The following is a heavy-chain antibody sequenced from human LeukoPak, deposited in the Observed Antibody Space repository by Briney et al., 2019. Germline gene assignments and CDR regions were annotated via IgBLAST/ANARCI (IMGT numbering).Heavy chain of an antibody. CDR3: ASATWGYSSSSNFFDY. CDR1: GFTFSSSS. D-gene: IGHD6-6*01. J-gene: IGHJ4*02. V-gene: IGHV3-48*01. CDR2: ISSSSSTI. Sequence: TGGSLRLSCAASGFTFSSSSMNWVRQAPGKGLEWVSYISSSSSTIYYADSVKGRFTISRDNAKNSLYLQMNSLRAEDTAVYYCASATWGYSSSSNFFDYWGQGTLVTVSS.